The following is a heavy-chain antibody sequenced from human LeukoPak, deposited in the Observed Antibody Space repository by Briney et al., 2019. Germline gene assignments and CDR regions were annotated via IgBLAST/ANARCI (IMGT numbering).Heavy chain of an antibody. J-gene: IGHJ4*02. V-gene: IGHV1-18*01. CDR2: ISAYNGNT. Sequence: ASVKVSCKTSGYSFTTYGITWVRQAPGQGLECVGWISAYNGNTNYAQKFQGRVTMTTDTSTSTAYMELRSLRSDDTAVYYCARFLYYGSGSYFRSYHFDYWGQGTLVTVSS. CDR3: ARFLYYGSGSYFRSYHFDY. D-gene: IGHD3-10*01. CDR1: GYSFTTYG.